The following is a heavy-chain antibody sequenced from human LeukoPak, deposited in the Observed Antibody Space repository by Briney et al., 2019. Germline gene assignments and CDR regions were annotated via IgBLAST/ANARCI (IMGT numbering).Heavy chain of an antibody. V-gene: IGHV4-38-2*02. D-gene: IGHD6-19*01. CDR2: IYHSGST. CDR3: ARGVTGYSSGWYPDY. CDR1: GGSISAYY. J-gene: IGHJ4*02. Sequence: PSETLSLTCTVSGGSISAYYWGWIRQPPGKGLEWIGSIYHSGSTYYNPSLKSRVTISVDTSKNQFSLKLSSVTAADTAVYYCARGVTGYSSGWYPDYWGQGTLVTVSS.